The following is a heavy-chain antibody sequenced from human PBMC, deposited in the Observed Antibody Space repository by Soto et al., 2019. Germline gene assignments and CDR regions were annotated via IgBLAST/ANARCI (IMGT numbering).Heavy chain of an antibody. J-gene: IGHJ6*02. CDR1: GYTFTSYA. Sequence: QVPLVQSGAEEKKPGASVKVSCKASGYTFTSYAMHWVRQAPGQRLEWMGWINAGNGNTKYSQKFQGRVTITRDTSXXKXYXXLSSLRSEDTAVYYCARDPLDYDILTGYYYYGMDVWGQGTTVTVSS. D-gene: IGHD3-9*01. CDR2: INAGNGNT. CDR3: ARDPLDYDILTGYYYYGMDV. V-gene: IGHV1-3*05.